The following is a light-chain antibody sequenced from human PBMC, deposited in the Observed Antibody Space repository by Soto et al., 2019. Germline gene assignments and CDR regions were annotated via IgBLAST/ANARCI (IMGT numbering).Light chain of an antibody. V-gene: IGKV3D-15*01. CDR1: QNINSD. CDR2: GAS. Sequence: EIVMTQSPATLSVSPGESATLSCRASQNINSDLAWYVQKPGQAPRRVIYGASTWGTDVPPRFTGSGSGTEFTLPISGLQSEDFAVYYCQQYISWPITFGQGTRL. J-gene: IGKJ5*01. CDR3: QQYISWPIT.